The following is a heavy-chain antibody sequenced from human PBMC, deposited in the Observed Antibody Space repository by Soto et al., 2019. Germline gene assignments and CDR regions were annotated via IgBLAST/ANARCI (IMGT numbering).Heavy chain of an antibody. CDR2: IWSDGSNK. Sequence: GGSLRLSCAASGFNFSGYGMHWVRQAPGKGLEWVAVIWSDGSNKYYTDSVKGRFTISRDNSKNTLYLQMNSVRAEDTAVYYCALSFDYWGQGTLVTVSS. CDR1: GFNFSGYG. CDR3: ALSFDY. V-gene: IGHV3-33*01. J-gene: IGHJ4*02.